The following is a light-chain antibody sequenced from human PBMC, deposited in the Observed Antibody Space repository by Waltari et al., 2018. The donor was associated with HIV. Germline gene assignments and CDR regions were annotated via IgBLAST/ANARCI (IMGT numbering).Light chain of an antibody. J-gene: IGLJ1*01. CDR1: RLGDKY. V-gene: IGLV3-1*01. Sequence: SYELSQIPSVSVSPGQTASITCSGDRLGDKYVSWYQPKPGQSPVVVMYQDNERPSGIPERFSGSNSGNTATLTISGAQAMDEAEYYCQAWDSSAVYVFGTGTKVTVL. CDR3: QAWDSSAVYV. CDR2: QDN.